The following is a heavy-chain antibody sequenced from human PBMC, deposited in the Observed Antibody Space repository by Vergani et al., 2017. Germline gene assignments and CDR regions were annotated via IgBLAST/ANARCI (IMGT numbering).Heavy chain of an antibody. Sequence: QVQLVQSGAEVKKPGASVKVSCKASGYTFTSYAISWVRQAPGQGLEWMGRIIPIFGTANYAQKFQGRVTITADESTSTAYMELSSLRSEDTAVYYCARFATVTTPVGYFDLWGRGTLVTVSS. J-gene: IGHJ2*01. D-gene: IGHD4-17*01. V-gene: IGHV1-69*13. CDR2: IIPIFGTA. CDR1: GYTFTSYA. CDR3: ARFATVTTPVGYFDL.